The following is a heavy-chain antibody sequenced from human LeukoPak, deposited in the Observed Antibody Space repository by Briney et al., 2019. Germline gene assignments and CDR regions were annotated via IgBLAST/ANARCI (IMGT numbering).Heavy chain of an antibody. Sequence: PGGSLRLSCAASGFTFHDYAMHWVRQAPGKDLEWVSLISGDGGSTYYADSVKGRFTISRDNSKNSLYLQMNSLRTEDTALYYCAKDISNYDFWSGFYTWGQGTLVTVSS. V-gene: IGHV3-43*02. CDR1: GFTFHDYA. CDR3: AKDISNYDFWSGFYT. D-gene: IGHD3-3*01. CDR2: ISGDGGST. J-gene: IGHJ5*02.